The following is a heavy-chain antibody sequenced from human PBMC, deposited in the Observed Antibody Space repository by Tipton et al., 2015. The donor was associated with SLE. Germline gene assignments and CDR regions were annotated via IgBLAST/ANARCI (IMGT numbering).Heavy chain of an antibody. V-gene: IGHV4-34*01. CDR3: ARDGRGYCDNSGCSEYHWFDP. CDR2: INHSGMT. J-gene: IGHJ5*02. Sequence: TLSLTCTVYGGSFSGYYWSWIRQPPGKGLEWIGEINHSGMTNYNPSLKSRVTMSVDTSKNQFSLKLSSVTAADTAVYYCARDGRGYCDNSGCSEYHWFDPWGQGTLVTVSS. D-gene: IGHD2-15*01. CDR1: GGSFSGYY.